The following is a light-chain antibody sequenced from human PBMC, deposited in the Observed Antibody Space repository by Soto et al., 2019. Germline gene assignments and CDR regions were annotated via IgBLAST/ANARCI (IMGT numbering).Light chain of an antibody. CDR1: QSVRSN. Sequence: IMMTQSPATLSVSPGERVALSCRASQSVRSNLAWYQQKPGQAPRLLIYEASARATSVPARFSGSGPGTEFTLNISSLQSEDFAVYYCQQYNSGGTFGQGTKVEIK. J-gene: IGKJ1*01. CDR2: EAS. V-gene: IGKV3-15*01. CDR3: QQYNSGGT.